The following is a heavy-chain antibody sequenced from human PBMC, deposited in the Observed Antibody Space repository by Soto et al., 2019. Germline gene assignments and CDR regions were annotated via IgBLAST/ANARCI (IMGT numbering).Heavy chain of an antibody. D-gene: IGHD3-9*01. Sequence: LACAASGCSFSSYAMHWVRQAPVKGLEWVAVISYDGSNKYYADSVKGRFTISRDNSKNTLYLQMNSLRAEDTGVYYCHCYEILAGYALGAFDIWGQW. CDR1: GCSFSSYA. CDR3: HCYEILAGYALGAFDI. J-gene: IGHJ3*02. CDR2: ISYDGSNK. V-gene: IGHV3-30-3*01.